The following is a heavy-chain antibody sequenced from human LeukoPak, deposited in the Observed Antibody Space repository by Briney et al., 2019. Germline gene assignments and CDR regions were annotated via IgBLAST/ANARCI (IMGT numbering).Heavy chain of an antibody. D-gene: IGHD5-24*01. CDR2: IYYSGST. Sequence: PSETLSLTCTVSGGSISSYYRSWIRQPPGKGLEWIGYIYYSGSTNYNPSLKSRVTISVDTSKNQFSLKLSSVTAADTAVYYCARGGWLQFPFDYWGQGTLVTVSS. CDR1: GGSISSYY. J-gene: IGHJ4*02. V-gene: IGHV4-59*08. CDR3: ARGGWLQFPFDY.